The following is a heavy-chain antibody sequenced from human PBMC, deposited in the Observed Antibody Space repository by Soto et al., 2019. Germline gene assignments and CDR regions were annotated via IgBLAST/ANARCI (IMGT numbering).Heavy chain of an antibody. D-gene: IGHD2-15*01. Sequence: PGGSLRLSXAASGFTFSSYAMSWVRQAPGKGLEWVSAISGSGGSTYYADSVKGRFTISRDNSKNTLYLQMNSLRAEDTAVYYCAKDFTSRYCSGGSCSDNGMDVWGQGTTVTVSS. J-gene: IGHJ6*02. CDR1: GFTFSSYA. CDR2: ISGSGGST. CDR3: AKDFTSRYCSGGSCSDNGMDV. V-gene: IGHV3-23*01.